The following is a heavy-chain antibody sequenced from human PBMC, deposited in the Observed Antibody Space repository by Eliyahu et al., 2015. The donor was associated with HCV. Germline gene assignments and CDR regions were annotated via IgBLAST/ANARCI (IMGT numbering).Heavy chain of an antibody. Sequence: QLQLQESGPGLVKPSETLSLTCTVSGGSISGSSYYWDWIRQPPGRGLEWIGSIYYSGSTYYNPSLKSRVTISVDTSKNKFSLKLSSVTAADTAAYYCASRRFYSDSSGYFYWFDPWGQGTLVTVST. CDR3: ASRRFYSDSSGYFYWFDP. D-gene: IGHD3-22*01. CDR2: IYYSGST. J-gene: IGHJ5*02. V-gene: IGHV4-39*01. CDR1: GGSISGSSYY.